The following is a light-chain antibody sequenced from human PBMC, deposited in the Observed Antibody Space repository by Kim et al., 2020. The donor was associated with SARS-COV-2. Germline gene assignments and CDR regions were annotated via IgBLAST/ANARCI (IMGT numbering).Light chain of an antibody. CDR2: SNS. CDR1: SSDSGAGCD. Sequence: VTISCTGSSSDSGAGCDGHWYQQLPGTAPKLLIYSNSNRPSGVPDRFSGSKSGTAASLAITGIQAEDEADYYCQSYDSSLSGSKVFGGGTQLTVL. CDR3: QSYDSSLSGSKV. V-gene: IGLV1-40*01. J-gene: IGLJ3*02.